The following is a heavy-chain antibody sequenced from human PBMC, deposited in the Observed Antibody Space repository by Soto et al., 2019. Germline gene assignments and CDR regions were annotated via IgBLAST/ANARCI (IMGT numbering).Heavy chain of an antibody. D-gene: IGHD3-10*01. Sequence: SETLSLTCAVYGGSFSGYYWSWIRQPPGKGLEWIGEINHSGSTNYNPSLKSRVTISVDTSKNQFSLKLSSVTAADTAVYYCARGRGYGSGSYYTSSYFYYWGQGTLVTVSS. CDR2: INHSGST. J-gene: IGHJ4*02. V-gene: IGHV4-34*01. CDR1: GGSFSGYY. CDR3: ARGRGYGSGSYYTSSYFYY.